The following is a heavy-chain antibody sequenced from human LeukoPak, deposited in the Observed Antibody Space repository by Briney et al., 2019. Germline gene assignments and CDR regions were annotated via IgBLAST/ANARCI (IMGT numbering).Heavy chain of an antibody. V-gene: IGHV3-23*01. D-gene: IGHD1/OR15-1a*01. Sequence: GGSLRLSCAASGFTFSSYAMSWVRQAPGKGLEWVSAISGSGGSTYYADSVKGRFTIFRDNSKNTLYLQMNSLRAEDTAVYYCAKAGTELPLFDYWGQGTLVTVSS. CDR3: AKAGTELPLFDY. CDR2: ISGSGGST. J-gene: IGHJ4*02. CDR1: GFTFSSYA.